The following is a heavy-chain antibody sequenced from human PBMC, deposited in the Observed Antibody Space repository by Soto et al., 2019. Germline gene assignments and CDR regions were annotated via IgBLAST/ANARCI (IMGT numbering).Heavy chain of an antibody. CDR1: GGSISSYY. CDR2: IYFSGST. Sequence: PSETLSLTCTVSGGSISSYYWSWIRQPQGKGLEWIGYIYFSGSTNYNPSLKSRVTISVYTSKNKFSLKLSSVTAADTAVYYCARGLRYDYIWGSYRYHIDYWGQGTLVTVSS. V-gene: IGHV4-59*12. CDR3: ARGLRYDYIWGSYRYHIDY. J-gene: IGHJ4*02. D-gene: IGHD3-16*02.